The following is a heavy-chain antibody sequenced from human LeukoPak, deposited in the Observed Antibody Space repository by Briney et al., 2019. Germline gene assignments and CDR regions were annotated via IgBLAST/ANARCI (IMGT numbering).Heavy chain of an antibody. V-gene: IGHV3-23*01. CDR2: ISGSGDNT. Sequence: GGSLRLSCAASGFTFSSYAMSWVRQAPGKGLEWVLGISGSGDNTYYADSVKGRFTISRDNSKNTLYVQVNSLGTEDTAAYYCAKGSYYDSSGSFYFDYWGQGTLVTVSS. CDR3: AKGSYYDSSGSFYFDY. CDR1: GFTFSSYA. J-gene: IGHJ4*02. D-gene: IGHD3-22*01.